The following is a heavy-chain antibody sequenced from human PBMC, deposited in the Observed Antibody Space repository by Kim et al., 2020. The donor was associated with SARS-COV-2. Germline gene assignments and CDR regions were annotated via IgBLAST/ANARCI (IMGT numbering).Heavy chain of an antibody. J-gene: IGHJ5*02. CDR1: GFTFSTYW. CDR3: VRDGTADVS. V-gene: IGHV3-74*01. Sequence: GGSLRLSCAASGFTFSTYWMHWVRQAPGKGLIWVSRISGDGSSTNYADFVKGRFTISRDTAKNTLYLQMNSLRAEDTAVYYCVRDGTADVSWGQGTLVTVSS. D-gene: IGHD1-26*01. CDR2: ISGDGSST.